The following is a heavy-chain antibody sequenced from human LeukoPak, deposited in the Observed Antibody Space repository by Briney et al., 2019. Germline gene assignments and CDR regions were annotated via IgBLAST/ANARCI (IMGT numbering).Heavy chain of an antibody. CDR1: GFSFRTYV. V-gene: IGHV3-23*01. J-gene: IGHJ4*02. CDR3: AIGAVPWYFGY. Sequence: GGSLRLSCAASGFSFRTYVMTWVRQAPGKGLEWVSTISGSGGSTYYADSVKGRFTISRDNSKNTLCLQMNSLRAEDTAVYDRAIGAVPWYFGYWGQGTLVTVSS. D-gene: IGHD6-19*01. CDR2: ISGSGGST.